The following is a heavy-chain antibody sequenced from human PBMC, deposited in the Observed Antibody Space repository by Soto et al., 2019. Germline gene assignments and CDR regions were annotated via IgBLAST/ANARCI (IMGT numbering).Heavy chain of an antibody. CDR2: IHHSGST. CDR3: ARYDYGSGNDYNIDY. Sequence: LEILSLTCAVYGGSFSGYCWSWIRQPPGKGLEWIGEIHHSGSTNYNPPLKSRVTISVEKSKNQFSLKLSSVTAADTAVYYCARYDYGSGNDYNIDYWGQGILVTVSS. D-gene: IGHD3-10*01. J-gene: IGHJ4*02. V-gene: IGHV4-34*01. CDR1: GGSFSGYC.